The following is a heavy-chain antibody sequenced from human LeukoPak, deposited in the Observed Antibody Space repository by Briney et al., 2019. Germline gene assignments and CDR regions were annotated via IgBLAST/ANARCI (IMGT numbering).Heavy chain of an antibody. CDR3: AKDRSRTNDICHGDFDY. J-gene: IGHJ4*02. CDR2: ISGSGGST. CDR1: GFTFSSYA. V-gene: IGHV3-23*01. D-gene: IGHD2-8*01. Sequence: GGSLRLSCAASGFTFSSYAVSWVRQAPGKGLERVSSISGSGGSTYSADSVKGRFTISRDNSKNTLYLQMNSLRAEDTALYYCAKDRSRTNDICHGDFDYWGQGTLVTVSS.